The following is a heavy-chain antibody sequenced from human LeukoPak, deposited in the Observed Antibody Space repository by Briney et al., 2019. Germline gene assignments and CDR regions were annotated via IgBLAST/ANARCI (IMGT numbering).Heavy chain of an antibody. CDR1: GFTFSDFY. V-gene: IGHV3-11*06. CDR2: ISSSSSYI. CDR3: ARDLGVAEDRYCSSTSCSPAGWFDP. Sequence: GGSLRLSCAASGFTFSDFYMTWIRQAPGKGLEWVSYISSSSSYIYYADSVKGRFTISRDNAKNSLYLQMNSLRAEDTAVYYCARDLGVAEDRYCSSTSCSPAGWFDPWGQGTLVTVSS. D-gene: IGHD2-2*01. J-gene: IGHJ5*02.